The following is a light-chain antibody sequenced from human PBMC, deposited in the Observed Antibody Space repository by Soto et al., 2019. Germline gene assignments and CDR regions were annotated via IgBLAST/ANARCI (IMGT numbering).Light chain of an antibody. CDR3: QQRSNWPPT. CDR2: DAS. V-gene: IGKV3-11*01. CDR1: QSVSSY. Sequence: EIVLTQSPATLSLSQGERANLSCRASQSVSSYLAWYQQKPGQAPRLLIYDASNRATGIPARFSGSGSGTDFTLTISSLEPEDFAVYYCQQRSNWPPTFGQGTKVDIK. J-gene: IGKJ1*01.